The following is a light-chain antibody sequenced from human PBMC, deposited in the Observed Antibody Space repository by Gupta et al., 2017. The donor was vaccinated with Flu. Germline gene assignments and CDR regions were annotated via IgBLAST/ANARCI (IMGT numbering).Light chain of an antibody. J-gene: IGKJ5*01. CDR2: GAS. V-gene: IGKV3-15*01. Sequence: ATLSVSPGEGATLCCRASQSVSSNLAWYQQKPGQAPRLLIYGASTRATGIPARFSGSGSGTECTLTISSLQSEDFAVYYCQQYKNWPRITFGQGTRLEIK. CDR3: QQYKNWPRIT. CDR1: QSVSSN.